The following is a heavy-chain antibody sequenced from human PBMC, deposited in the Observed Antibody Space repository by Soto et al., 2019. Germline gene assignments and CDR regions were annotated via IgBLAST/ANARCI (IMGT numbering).Heavy chain of an antibody. J-gene: IGHJ6*02. CDR2: ISSSGSTI. D-gene: IGHD5-12*01. V-gene: IGHV3-48*03. Sequence: EVQLVESGGGLVQPGGSLRLSCAASGFTFSSYEMNWVRQAPGKGLEWVSYISSSGSTIYYADSVKGRFTISRDNAKNSLDLQMNSLRAEDTAVYYCARERMATDFYSGSHYYYGMDVWGQGTTVTVSS. CDR3: ARERMATDFYSGSHYYYGMDV. CDR1: GFTFSSYE.